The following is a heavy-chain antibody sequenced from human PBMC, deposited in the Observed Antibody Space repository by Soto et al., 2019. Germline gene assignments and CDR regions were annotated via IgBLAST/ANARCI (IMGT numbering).Heavy chain of an antibody. D-gene: IGHD3-3*01. V-gene: IGHV3-64D*08. J-gene: IGHJ3*01. CDR2: ISSNGAST. Sequence: PGGSLRLSCSASGFTFSRFALHWVRQAPGKGLEYISAISSNGASTYYADSVKGRFTISRDNSKNTLYLQLSNLRAEDTALYHCVKDYAPWNGYYSDAFDVWGQGTEVTVSS. CDR3: VKDYAPWNGYYSDAFDV. CDR1: GFTFSRFA.